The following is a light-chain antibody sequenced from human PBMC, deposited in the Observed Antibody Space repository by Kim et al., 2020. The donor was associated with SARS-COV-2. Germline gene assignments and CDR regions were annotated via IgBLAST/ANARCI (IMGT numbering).Light chain of an antibody. V-gene: IGLV2-11*02. CDR3: SSFAYMAVV. Sequence: PGQAVQIACTGTRSEVGGYNHVSWYQQHTGKVPKLLIYDGSNRPSGVPDRFSGSKCGNTAFLTISGLQADDEADYYCSSFAYMAVVFGGGTQLTVL. J-gene: IGLJ3*02. CDR2: DGS. CDR1: RSEVGGYNH.